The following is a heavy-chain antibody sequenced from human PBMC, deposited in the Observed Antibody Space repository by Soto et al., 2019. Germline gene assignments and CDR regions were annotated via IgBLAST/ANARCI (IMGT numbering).Heavy chain of an antibody. V-gene: IGHV4-34*01. CDR2: INHSGST. Sequence: SETLSLTCAVYGGSFIGYYWSWIRQPPGKGLEWIGEINHSGSTNYNPSLKSRVTISVDTSKNQFSLKLSSVTAADTAVYYCARTTVFNYYYGMDVWGQGTTVTVSS. CDR1: GGSFIGYY. J-gene: IGHJ6*02. CDR3: ARTTVFNYYYGMDV. D-gene: IGHD4-17*01.